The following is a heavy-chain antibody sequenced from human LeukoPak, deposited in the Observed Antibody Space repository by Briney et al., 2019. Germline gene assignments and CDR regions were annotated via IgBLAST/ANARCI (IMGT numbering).Heavy chain of an antibody. CDR2: INPNSGGT. CDR3: ARDQGITGTPEAFDI. V-gene: IGHV1-2*02. Sequence: ASVKVSCKASGYTFTGYYMHWVRQAPGQGLEWMGWINPNSGGTNYAQKFQGRVTMTRDTSISTAYMELSRLRSDDTAVYYCARDQGITGTPEAFDIWGQGTMVTVSS. CDR1: GYTFTGYY. D-gene: IGHD1-7*01. J-gene: IGHJ3*02.